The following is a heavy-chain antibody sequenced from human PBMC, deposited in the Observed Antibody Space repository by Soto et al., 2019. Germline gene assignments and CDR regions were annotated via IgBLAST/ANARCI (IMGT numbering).Heavy chain of an antibody. J-gene: IGHJ5*02. Sequence: SETLYLNCRVSGGSISSYYWSWIRQPAGKGLEWIGRIYTSGSTNYNPSLKSRVTMSVDTSKNQFSLKLSSVTAADTAVYYCARDYYDKSYLNWFEPWGEGTLVIVSS. D-gene: IGHD3-22*01. V-gene: IGHV4-4*07. CDR1: GGSISSYY. CDR2: IYTSGST. CDR3: ARDYYDKSYLNWFEP.